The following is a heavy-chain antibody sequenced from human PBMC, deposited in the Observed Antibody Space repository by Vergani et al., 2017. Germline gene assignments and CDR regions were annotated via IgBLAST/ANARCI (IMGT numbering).Heavy chain of an antibody. CDR2: IRSKAYGGTT. Sequence: EVQLVESGGGLVQPGRSLRLSCTASGFTFGDYAMSWVRQAPGKGLEWVGFIRSKAYGGTTEYAASVKGRFTISRDDSKSIAYLQMNSLKTEDTAVYYCARSPYDSSGYYRGFFDYWGQGTLVTVSS. CDR1: GFTFGDYA. D-gene: IGHD3-22*01. CDR3: ARSPYDSSGYYRGFFDY. J-gene: IGHJ4*02. V-gene: IGHV3-49*04.